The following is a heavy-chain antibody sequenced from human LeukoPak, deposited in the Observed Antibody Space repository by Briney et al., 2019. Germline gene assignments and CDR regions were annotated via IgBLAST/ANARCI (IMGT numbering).Heavy chain of an antibody. CDR3: ATEYCSGGSCFSGMDV. J-gene: IGHJ6*03. V-gene: IGHV1-2*02. D-gene: IGHD2-15*01. CDR1: GYTFTGYY. Sequence: ASVKVSCKASGYTFTGYYMHWVRQAPGQGLEWMGWINPNSGGTNYAQKFQGRVTMTRNTSISTAYMELSSLRSEDTAVYYCATEYCSGGSCFSGMDVWGKGTTVTVSS. CDR2: INPNSGGT.